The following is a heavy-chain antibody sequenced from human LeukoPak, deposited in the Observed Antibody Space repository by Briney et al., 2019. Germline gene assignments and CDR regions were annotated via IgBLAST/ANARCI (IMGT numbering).Heavy chain of an antibody. V-gene: IGHV4-38-2*01. D-gene: IGHD3-10*01. J-gene: IGHJ4*02. CDR2: IYHSGST. CDR1: GCSISSGYY. Sequence: PSETLSLTCAVSGCSISSGYYWGWIRQPPGKGLEWIGSIYHSGSTYYNPSLKSRVTISVDTSKNQFSLKLSSVTAADTAVYYCARRVRGVDYFDYWGQGTLVTVSS. CDR3: ARRVRGVDYFDY.